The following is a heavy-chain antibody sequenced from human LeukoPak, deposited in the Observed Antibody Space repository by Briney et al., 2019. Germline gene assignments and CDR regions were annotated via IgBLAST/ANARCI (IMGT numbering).Heavy chain of an antibody. CDR1: GFTFSSYW. J-gene: IGHJ6*03. V-gene: IGHV3-7*01. CDR2: VKQDGSEK. D-gene: IGHD1-14*01. Sequence: GGSLRLSCAASGFTFSSYWMSWVRQAPGKGLEWVANVKQDGSEKYYVDSVKGRFTISRDNAKSSLYLQMNSLRAEDTAVYYCATVRSNYYYYYMDVWGKGTTVTVSS. CDR3: ATVRSNYYYYYMDV.